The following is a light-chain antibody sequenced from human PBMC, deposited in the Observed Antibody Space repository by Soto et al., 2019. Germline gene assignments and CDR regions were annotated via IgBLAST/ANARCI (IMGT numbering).Light chain of an antibody. J-gene: IGKJ1*01. CDR1: QGISSY. V-gene: IGKV1-9*01. CDR3: QQGYSNPWT. CDR2: AAS. Sequence: IQLTQSPSSLSASVGDRVTITCRASQGISSYLGWYQQKPGKAPKLLIYAASTLQSGVPSRFSGSGSGTDFTLTVESLQPEDFATYYCQQGYSNPWTFGQGTKVDI.